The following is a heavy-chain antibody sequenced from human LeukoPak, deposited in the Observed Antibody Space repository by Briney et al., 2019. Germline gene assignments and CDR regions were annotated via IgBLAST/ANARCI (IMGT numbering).Heavy chain of an antibody. CDR2: IYYSGST. D-gene: IGHD3-3*01. CDR1: GGSISGSSYY. Sequence: SETLSLTCTVSGGSISGSSYYWGWIRQPPGKGLEWIGSIYYSGSTYYNPSLKSRVTISVDTSKNQFSLKLSSVTAADTAVYYCARRSGITIFGVVTHYFDYWGQGTLVTASS. J-gene: IGHJ4*02. V-gene: IGHV4-39*01. CDR3: ARRSGITIFGVVTHYFDY.